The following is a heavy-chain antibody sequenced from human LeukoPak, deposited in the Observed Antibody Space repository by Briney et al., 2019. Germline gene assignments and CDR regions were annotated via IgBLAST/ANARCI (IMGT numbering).Heavy chain of an antibody. D-gene: IGHD3-9*01. CDR3: ARSPFDWFDY. CDR2: IYYTGST. J-gene: IGHJ4*02. Sequence: SETLSLTCTVSGGSISSYYWSWIRQPPGKGLEWIGYIYYTGSTDYNPSLKSRVTISVDTSNNQFSLKLSSVTAADTAVYYCARSPFDWFDYWGQGTLVTVSS. V-gene: IGHV4-59*08. CDR1: GGSISSYY.